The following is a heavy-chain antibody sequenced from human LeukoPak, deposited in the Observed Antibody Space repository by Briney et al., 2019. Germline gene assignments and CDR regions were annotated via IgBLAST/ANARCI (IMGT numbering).Heavy chain of an antibody. J-gene: IGHJ4*02. CDR2: ISGSGGST. CDR3: AKSFRATQLHDEYDFWSGLSY. CDR1: GFTFSSYA. V-gene: IGHV3-23*01. Sequence: GGSLRLSCAASGFTFSSYAMSWVRQAPGKGLEWVSAISGSGGSTYYADSVKGRFTISRDNSKNQMYMQMNSLRAEDTAVYYCAKSFRATQLHDEYDFWSGLSYWGQGPLVTVSS. D-gene: IGHD3-3*01.